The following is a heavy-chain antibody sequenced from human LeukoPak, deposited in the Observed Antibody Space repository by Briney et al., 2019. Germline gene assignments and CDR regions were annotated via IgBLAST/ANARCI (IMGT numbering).Heavy chain of an antibody. Sequence: GRSLRLSCATSGFTFSSYGVHWVRQAPGKGLEWVGRIKSNFDGGTTDYAAPVKGRFSVSRDDSKNTLVLQMNSLKTEDTAVYYCVTVQFARTMSFDYWGQGTLVTVSS. V-gene: IGHV3-15*01. J-gene: IGHJ4*02. CDR2: IKSNFDGGTT. D-gene: IGHD3-10*01. CDR3: VTVQFARTMSFDY. CDR1: GFTFSSYG.